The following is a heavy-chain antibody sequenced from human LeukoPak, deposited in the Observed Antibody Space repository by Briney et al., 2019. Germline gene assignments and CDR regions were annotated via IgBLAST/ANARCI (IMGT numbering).Heavy chain of an antibody. D-gene: IGHD3-3*01. Sequence: GGSLRLSCAASGFTFSSYAMHWVRQAPGKGLEWVAVISYDGSNKYYADSVKGRFTISRDNSKNTLYLQMNSLRAEDTAVYYCAKDTRRSGSGYQYYFDYWGQGTLVTVSS. CDR2: ISYDGSNK. V-gene: IGHV3-30-3*01. CDR1: GFTFSSYA. J-gene: IGHJ4*02. CDR3: AKDTRRSGSGYQYYFDY.